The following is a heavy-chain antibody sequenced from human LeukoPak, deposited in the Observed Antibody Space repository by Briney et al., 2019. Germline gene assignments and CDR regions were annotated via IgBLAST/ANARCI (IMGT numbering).Heavy chain of an antibody. Sequence: GGALRLSCAASGVTFSSYGMHWVRQAPGKGLEWVAFIRYDGSNKYYADSVKGRFTIGRDNSHHTLYLHVNSPTNEHTDVYYRAKGSGYEAQYYYSYMDVWGKGTTVTIFS. CDR2: IRYDGSNK. CDR3: AKGSGYEAQYYYSYMDV. D-gene: IGHD5-12*01. V-gene: IGHV3-30*02. CDR1: GVTFSSYG. J-gene: IGHJ6*03.